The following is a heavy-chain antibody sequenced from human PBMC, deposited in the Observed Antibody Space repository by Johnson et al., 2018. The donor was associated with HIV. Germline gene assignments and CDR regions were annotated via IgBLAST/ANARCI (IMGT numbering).Heavy chain of an antibody. CDR3: SPGGPYCGDDCYSRGGSDI. CDR1: GFTFTNAW. V-gene: IGHV3-15*01. CDR2: IKSKTDGGTT. Sequence: VESGGGLVKPGGSLRLSCAASGFTFTNAWMSWVRQAPGKGLEWVGHIKSKTDGGTTDYAAPVKGRFTISRDDSKKTLYLQMNSLKTEDTAVYYVSPGGPYCGDDCYSRGGSDIWGQGTMVTVSS. J-gene: IGHJ3*02. D-gene: IGHD2-21*01.